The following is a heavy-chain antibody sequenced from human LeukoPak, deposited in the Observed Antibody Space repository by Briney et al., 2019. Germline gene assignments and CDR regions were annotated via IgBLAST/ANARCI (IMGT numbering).Heavy chain of an antibody. CDR3: ARPLGWGIAAAGTGAFDY. CDR2: ISSSSSTI. CDR1: GFTFSSYS. J-gene: IGHJ4*02. D-gene: IGHD6-13*01. Sequence: GGSLRLSCAASGFTFSSYSMNWVRQAPGKGLEWVSYISSSSSTIYYADSVKGRFTISRDNAKNSLYLQMNSLRAEDTAVYYCARPLGWGIAAAGTGAFDYWGQGTLVTVSS. V-gene: IGHV3-48*04.